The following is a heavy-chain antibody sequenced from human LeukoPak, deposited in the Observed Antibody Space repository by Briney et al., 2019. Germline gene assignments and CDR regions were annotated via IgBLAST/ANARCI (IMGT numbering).Heavy chain of an antibody. D-gene: IGHD3-22*01. V-gene: IGHV3-7*01. J-gene: IGHJ4*02. CDR1: GFSFSTSW. Sequence: GGSLRLSCAATGFSFSTSWMAWVRQAPGRGLEWVGNIYYDGSTKYYGDSVKGRFTISRDNAKNSLFLQMNSLREEDTAVYYCASSHDSSGNDWGQGTMVTVSS. CDR2: IYYDGSTK. CDR3: ASSHDSSGND.